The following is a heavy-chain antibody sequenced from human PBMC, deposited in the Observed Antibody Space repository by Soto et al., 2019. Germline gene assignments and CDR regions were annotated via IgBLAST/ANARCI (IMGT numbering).Heavy chain of an antibody. D-gene: IGHD3-10*01. J-gene: IGHJ4*02. CDR3: AKESMVRGGGPFDY. Sequence: EVQLLESGGGLVQPGGSLRLSCAASGFTFSSYAMSWVRQAPGKGLEWVSAISGSGGSTYYADSVKGRFTISRDNSKNALYLQKNSLRAADTAVYYCAKESMVRGGGPFDYWGQGTLVTVSS. CDR1: GFTFSSYA. CDR2: ISGSGGST. V-gene: IGHV3-23*01.